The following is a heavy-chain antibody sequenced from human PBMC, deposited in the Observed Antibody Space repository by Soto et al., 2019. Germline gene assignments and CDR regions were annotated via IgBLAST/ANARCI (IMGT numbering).Heavy chain of an antibody. V-gene: IGHV1-8*01. J-gene: IGHJ5*02. CDR2: MNPNSGNT. CDR1: GYTFTSYD. CDR3: ARSDQEGNWFDP. Sequence: QVQLVQSGAEVKKPGASVKVSCKASGYTFTSYDINWVRQATGQGLEWMGWMNPNSGNTGYAQKFQGRVTMTSNTTITTAYMELRSPRSEDTAVYYCARSDQEGNWFDPWGQGTLVTVSS.